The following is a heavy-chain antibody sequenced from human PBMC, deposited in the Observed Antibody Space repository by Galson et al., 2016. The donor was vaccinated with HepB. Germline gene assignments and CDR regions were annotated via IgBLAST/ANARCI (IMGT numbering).Heavy chain of an antibody. CDR2: ISYDENNK. J-gene: IGHJ4*02. D-gene: IGHD2-2*01. CDR3: AAMREASTSFYGAQSY. V-gene: IGHV3-30*04. Sequence: SLRLSCAASGFTFSSYAMHWVRQAPGKGLEWVSLISYDENNKHYADSVKGRFFTSRDNSRNTLYVQMNSLRPEDTAVYYCAAMREASTSFYGAQSYWGQGTLVTVSS. CDR1: GFTFSSYA.